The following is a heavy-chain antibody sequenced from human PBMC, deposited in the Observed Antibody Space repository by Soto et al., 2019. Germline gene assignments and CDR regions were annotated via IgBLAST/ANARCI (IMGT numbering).Heavy chain of an antibody. CDR1: GFTFSSYA. J-gene: IGHJ4*02. CDR2: ISGSGGST. CDR3: ANDAGYCTNGVCPDFDY. D-gene: IGHD2-8*01. V-gene: IGHV3-23*01. Sequence: EVQLLESGGGLVQPGGSLRLSCAASGFTFSSYAMSWVRQAPGKGLEWVSAISGSGGSTYYADSVKGRFTISRDNSKNTLYLQMNSLRAEDTAVYYCANDAGYCTNGVCPDFDYWGQGTLVTVSS.